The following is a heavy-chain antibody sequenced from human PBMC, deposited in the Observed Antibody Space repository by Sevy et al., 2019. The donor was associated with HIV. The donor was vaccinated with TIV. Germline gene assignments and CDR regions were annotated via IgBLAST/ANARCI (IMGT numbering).Heavy chain of an antibody. Sequence: GGSLRVSCAASGFTFSSYSMNWVRQAPGKGLEWVSSISSSSSYIYYADSVKGRFTISRDNAKNSLYLQMNSLRAEDTAVYYCAREGPVWFGELHAFDIWGQGTMVTVSS. CDR2: ISSSSSYI. D-gene: IGHD3-10*01. J-gene: IGHJ3*02. V-gene: IGHV3-21*01. CDR3: AREGPVWFGELHAFDI. CDR1: GFTFSSYS.